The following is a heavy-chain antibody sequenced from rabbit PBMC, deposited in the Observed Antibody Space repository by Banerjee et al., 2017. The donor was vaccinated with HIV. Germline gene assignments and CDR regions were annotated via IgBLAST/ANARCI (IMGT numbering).Heavy chain of an antibody. CDR3: ARSGASNVYPDWLHL. Sequence: QEQLEESGGDLVKPEGSLTLTCTASGFDFNTYYYICWVRQAPGKGLEWIGCIYVEGGGATYYASWAKGRFTISKTSSTTVTLQMTSLTDADTATYFCARSGASNVYPDWLHLWGPGTLVTVS. CDR2: IYVEGGGAT. J-gene: IGHJ6*01. CDR1: GFDFNTYYY. V-gene: IGHV1S45*01. D-gene: IGHD1-1*01.